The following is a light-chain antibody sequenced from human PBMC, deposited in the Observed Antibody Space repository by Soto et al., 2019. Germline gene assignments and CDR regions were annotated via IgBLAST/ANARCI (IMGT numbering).Light chain of an antibody. CDR3: HVWDSSSGHYI. CDR1: NIGRKS. V-gene: IGLV3-21*02. J-gene: IGLJ1*01. Sequence: SYDLTQPPSVSVAPGQTARISCWGNNIGRKSVHWYQQKPGRAPVVVVYDDSDRPSGIPERFSGANSGDTATLTISRVEAGDGADYYCHVWDSSSGHYIFGTGTKVNVL. CDR2: DDS.